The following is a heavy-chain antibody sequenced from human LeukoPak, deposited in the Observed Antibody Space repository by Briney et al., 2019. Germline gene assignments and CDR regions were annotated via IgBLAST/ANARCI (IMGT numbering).Heavy chain of an antibody. CDR2: IWYDGSNK. CDR3: AKESDYYGSGSSVRRYFDY. D-gene: IGHD3-10*01. Sequence: GRSLRLSCAASGFTFSSYGMHWVRQAPGKGLEWVAVIWYDGSNKYYADSGKGRFTISRDNSKNTLYLQMNSLRAEDTAVYYCAKESDYYGSGSSVRRYFDYWGQGTLVTVSS. CDR1: GFTFSSYG. V-gene: IGHV3-33*06. J-gene: IGHJ4*02.